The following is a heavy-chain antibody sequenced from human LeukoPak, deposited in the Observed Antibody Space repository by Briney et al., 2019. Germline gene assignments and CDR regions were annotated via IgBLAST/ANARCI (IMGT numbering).Heavy chain of an antibody. D-gene: IGHD5-24*01. CDR2: IWYDGNNK. J-gene: IGHJ4*02. CDR3: AKDRRKMAAVDFDY. CDR1: GFTFSSYG. Sequence: GRSLRLSCAASGFTFSSYGMHWVRQSPGKGLEWVSVIWYDGNNKYYADSVKGRFTISRDNSKNTLYLKMNSLRAEDTAVYYCAKDRRKMAAVDFDYWGQGTLVTVSS. V-gene: IGHV3-33*06.